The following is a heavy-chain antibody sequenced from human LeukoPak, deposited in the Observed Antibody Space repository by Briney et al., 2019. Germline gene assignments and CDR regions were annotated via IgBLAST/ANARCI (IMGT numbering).Heavy chain of an antibody. CDR2: IIWIVGSR. V-gene: IGHV3-20*04. CDR3: ARVARYCSGGSCYSNYYYMDV. D-gene: IGHD2-15*01. Sequence: PGGSLRLSCAASGFTFDVYGMSWVRQPPGKGMEWFSGIIWIVGSRGHADSVKGRFTISRDNAKNSLYLQMNSLRAEDTALYYCARVARYCSGGSCYSNYYYMDVWGKGTTVTVSS. J-gene: IGHJ6*03. CDR1: GFTFDVYG.